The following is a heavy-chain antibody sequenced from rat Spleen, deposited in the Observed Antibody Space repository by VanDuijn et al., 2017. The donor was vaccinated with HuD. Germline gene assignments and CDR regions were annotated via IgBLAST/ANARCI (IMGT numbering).Heavy chain of an antibody. Sequence: EVQLVESDGGLVQPGRSLKLSCAASGFIFSDYYMAWVRQAPTKGLEWVAYISTAGGNTYYRDSVRGRFTISRDNAKSALYLQMDSLRSEDTATYYCTTDSYFDGTYYPGGFDYWGQGVMVTVSS. CDR2: ISTAGGNT. D-gene: IGHD1-12*02. J-gene: IGHJ2*01. CDR3: TTDSYFDGTYYPGGFDY. CDR1: GFIFSDYY. V-gene: IGHV5-27*01.